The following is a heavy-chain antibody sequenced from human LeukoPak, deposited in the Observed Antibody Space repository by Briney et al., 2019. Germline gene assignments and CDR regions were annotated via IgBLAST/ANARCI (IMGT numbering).Heavy chain of an antibody. V-gene: IGHV4-34*01. CDR1: GGSLSGYY. CDR3: ARDGGLRAFDY. CDR2: INHSGST. J-gene: IGHJ4*02. Sequence: PSETLSPTCAVYGGSLSGYYWSWIRQPPGKGLEWIGEINHSGSTNYNPSLKSRVTISVDTSKNQFSLKLSSVTAADTAVYYCARDGGLRAFDYWGQGTLVTVSS. D-gene: IGHD5-12*01.